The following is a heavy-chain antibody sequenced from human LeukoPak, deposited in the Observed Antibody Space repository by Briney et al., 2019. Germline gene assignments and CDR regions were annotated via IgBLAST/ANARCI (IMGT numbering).Heavy chain of an antibody. Sequence: SETLSLTCTVSGGSISSGGYYWSWIRQPPGKGLEWIGYIYHSGSTYYNPSLKSRVTISVDRSKNQFSLKLSSVTAADTAVYYCARADWENAFDIWGQGTMVTVSS. CDR3: ARADWENAFDI. CDR1: GGSISSGGYY. CDR2: IYHSGST. J-gene: IGHJ3*02. V-gene: IGHV4-30-2*01. D-gene: IGHD3-9*01.